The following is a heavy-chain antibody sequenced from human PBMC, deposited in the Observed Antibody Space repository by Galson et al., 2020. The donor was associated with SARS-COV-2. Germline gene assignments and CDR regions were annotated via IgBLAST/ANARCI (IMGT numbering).Heavy chain of an antibody. D-gene: IGHD1-26*01. CDR2: ISSSGFTK. CDR1: GFTFSDYY. Sequence: NSGGSLRLSCAASGFTFSDYYMTWIHQAPGKGLEWLSFISSSGFTKYYADSVKGRFTMSRDNAKNSLYLQINSLTAEDTALYYCARRALLENAFDVWGRGTMVTVSS. J-gene: IGHJ3*01. CDR3: ARRALLENAFDV. V-gene: IGHV3-11*04.